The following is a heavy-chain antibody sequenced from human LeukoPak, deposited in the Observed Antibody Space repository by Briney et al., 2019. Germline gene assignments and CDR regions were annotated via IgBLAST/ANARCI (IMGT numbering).Heavy chain of an antibody. D-gene: IGHD4-17*01. CDR2: ISGSGGGI. V-gene: IGHV3-23*01. J-gene: IGHJ4*02. Sequence: GGSLRLSCAASGFMFNTYSMSWVRQAPGKGPEWLSAISGSGGGIYYADSVKGRFTISRDNSKNTLYLQMNSLRDEDTAVYYCAKDWVTTATVFEHRGQGTLVAVSS. CDR1: GFMFNTYS. CDR3: AKDWVTTATVFEH.